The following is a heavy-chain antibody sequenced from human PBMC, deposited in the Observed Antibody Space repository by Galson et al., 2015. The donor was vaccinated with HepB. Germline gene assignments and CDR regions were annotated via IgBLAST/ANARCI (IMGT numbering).Heavy chain of an antibody. CDR3: ATGGTPRTRYFDP. V-gene: IGHV5-51*03. D-gene: IGHD1/OR15-1a*01. CDR2: IYPGDSDT. CDR1: GYTFTNYW. Sequence: QSGAEVKKPGESLKISCKGSGYTFTNYWIAWVRQMPGKGLEWMGVIYPGDSDTRYSPSFQGQVTISADKSITTAYLQWSSLKASDTAMYYCATGGTPRTRYFDPWGRGTLVTVSS. J-gene: IGHJ2*01.